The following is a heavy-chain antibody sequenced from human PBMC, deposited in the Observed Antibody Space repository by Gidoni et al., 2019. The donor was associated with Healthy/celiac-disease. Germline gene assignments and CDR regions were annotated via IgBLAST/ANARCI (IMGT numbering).Heavy chain of an antibody. V-gene: IGHV3-23*01. CDR1: GFTFSSYA. CDR3: AKFKGDWGAFDI. D-gene: IGHD2-21*02. Sequence: EVHLLESGGGLVQPGGSLRLSCAASGFTFSSYAMSWVRQAPGKGLEWVSAISGSGGSTYYADSVKGRFTISRDNSKNTLYLQMNSLRAEDTAVYYCAKFKGDWGAFDIWGQGTMVTVSS. CDR2: ISGSGGST. J-gene: IGHJ3*02.